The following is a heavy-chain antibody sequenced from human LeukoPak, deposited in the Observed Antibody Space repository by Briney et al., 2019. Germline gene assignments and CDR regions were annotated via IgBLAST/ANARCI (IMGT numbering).Heavy chain of an antibody. CDR2: ITSGGGFK. CDR1: GFPFSDFH. Sequence: PGRSLRLSCVGAGFPFSDFHMSWIRQAPGKGLGWVSYITSGGGFKYYADSVKGRFSISRDDSKNSVFLQMNSLRVEDTAVYYCARVRPGSSGSYYRTSWGQGTLVTVSS. D-gene: IGHD3-22*01. J-gene: IGHJ4*02. CDR3: ARVRPGSSGSYYRTS. V-gene: IGHV3-11*04.